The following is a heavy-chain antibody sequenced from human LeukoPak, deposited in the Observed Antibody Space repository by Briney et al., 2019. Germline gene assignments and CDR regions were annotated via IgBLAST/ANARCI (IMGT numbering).Heavy chain of an antibody. CDR3: ARELVSLGTGYFDL. CDR1: GFTFRTYG. CDR2: ITGSSTWT. J-gene: IGHJ2*01. V-gene: IGHV3-23*01. D-gene: IGHD3/OR15-3a*01. Sequence: GGSLRLSCEASGFTFRTYGMTWLRQAPGKGLEWVSGITGSSTWTYYADSVKGRFTISRDNSKNTLHLQMSSLRAEDTAIYYCARELVSLGTGYFDLWGRGTLVTVSS.